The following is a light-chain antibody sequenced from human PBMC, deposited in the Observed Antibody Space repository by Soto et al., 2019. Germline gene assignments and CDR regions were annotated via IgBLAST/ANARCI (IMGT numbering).Light chain of an antibody. CDR1: NGDVGTYEY. V-gene: IGLV2-14*01. CDR2: DVS. Sequence: QYALTQPASVSGSPGQSITISCTGTNGDVGTYEYVSWYQEHPGKVPKLWIYDVSNRPSGVPNRFSGSKSGNTASLTIFGLQAADEADYYCSSYTSRTTVLFGGGTKLTVL. CDR3: SSYTSRTTVL. J-gene: IGLJ2*01.